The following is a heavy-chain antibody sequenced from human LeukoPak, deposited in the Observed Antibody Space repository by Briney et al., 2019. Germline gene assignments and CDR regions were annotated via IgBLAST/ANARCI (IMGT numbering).Heavy chain of an antibody. J-gene: IGHJ4*02. CDR2: INHSGST. V-gene: IGHV4-34*01. CDR3: ASRSGILWLGEFNY. CDR1: GGSFSGYY. Sequence: SETLSLTCAVYGGSFSGYYWSWIRQPPGKGLEWMGEINHSGSTNYNPSLKSRVTISVDTSKNQLSLTLSAVTAADTAVYYCASRSGILWLGEFNYWGQGTLVTVSS. D-gene: IGHD3-10*01.